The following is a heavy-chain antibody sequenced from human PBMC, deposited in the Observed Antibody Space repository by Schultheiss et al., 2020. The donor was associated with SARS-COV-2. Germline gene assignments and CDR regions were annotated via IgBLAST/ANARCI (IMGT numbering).Heavy chain of an antibody. CDR1: GYIFTHYG. D-gene: IGHD2-21*02. J-gene: IGHJ6*02. Sequence: ASVKVSCVASGYIFTHYGVTWVRQAPGQGLEGMGIINPSGGSTSYAQKFQGRVTMTRDTSTSTVYMELSSLRSEDTAVYNCAGSLSCGGDCQSRMDVWG. CDR3: AGSLSCGGDCQSRMDV. V-gene: IGHV1-46*01. CDR2: INPSGGST.